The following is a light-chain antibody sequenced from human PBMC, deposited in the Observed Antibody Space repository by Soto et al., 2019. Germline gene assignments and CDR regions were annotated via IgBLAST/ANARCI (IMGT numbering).Light chain of an antibody. CDR3: QQRSNWPRSIT. CDR1: QSVSSY. J-gene: IGKJ5*01. CDR2: DAS. Sequence: EIVLTQSPATLSLSPGERATLSCRASQSVSSYLAWYQQKPVQAPRLLIYDASNRATGIPARFSGSGSGTDFTLTISSLEPEDFAVYYCQQRSNWPRSITFGQGTRLEIK. V-gene: IGKV3-11*01.